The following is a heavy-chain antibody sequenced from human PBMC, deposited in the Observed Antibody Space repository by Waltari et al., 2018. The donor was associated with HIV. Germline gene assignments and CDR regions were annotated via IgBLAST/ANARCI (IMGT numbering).Heavy chain of an antibody. CDR3: ARRGVLTYYSTMDG. J-gene: IGHJ6*02. D-gene: IGHD3-10*01. CDR1: GFTFSSYG. V-gene: IGHV3-33*01. CDR2: IWYDGSNK. Sequence: QVQLVESGGGVVQPGRSLRLSCAASGFTFSSYGMHWVRQAPGKELEWVAVIWYDGSNKYYADAVKGRFSISRDNSKNTLYLQMNSLRSEDTAVYFCARRGVLTYYSTMDGWGQGTTVTVSS.